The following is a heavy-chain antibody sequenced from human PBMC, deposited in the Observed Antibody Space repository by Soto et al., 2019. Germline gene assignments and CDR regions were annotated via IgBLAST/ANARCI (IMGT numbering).Heavy chain of an antibody. J-gene: IGHJ6*03. CDR1: GYTFTSYG. CDR2: ISACNGNT. V-gene: IGHV1-18*01. CDR3: ARALLKRASSSSAAGYYYYYMDV. D-gene: IGHD6-13*01. Sequence: ASVKVSCKASGYTFTSYGISWVRQAPGQGLEWMGWISACNGNTGYAQKLQGRVTMTTNTSTSTAYMELSSLRSEDTAVYYCARALLKRASSSSAAGYYYYYMDVWGKGTTVTVSS.